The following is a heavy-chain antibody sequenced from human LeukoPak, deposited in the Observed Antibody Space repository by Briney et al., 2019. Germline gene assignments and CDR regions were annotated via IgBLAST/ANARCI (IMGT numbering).Heavy chain of an antibody. CDR1: GFTFSGSA. D-gene: IGHD2-15*01. CDR3: TSPLVAAPFYYGMDV. Sequence: GGSLRLSCAASGFTFSGSAMPWVRQASGKGLEWVGRIRSKANSYATAYAASVKGRFTISRDDSKNTAYLQMNSLKTEDTAVYYCTSPLVAAPFYYGMDVWGQGTTVTVSS. CDR2: IRSKANSYAT. J-gene: IGHJ6*02. V-gene: IGHV3-73*01.